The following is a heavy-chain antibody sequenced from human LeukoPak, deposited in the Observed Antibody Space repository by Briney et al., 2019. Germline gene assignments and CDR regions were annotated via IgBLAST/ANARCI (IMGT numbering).Heavy chain of an antibody. J-gene: IGHJ6*02. D-gene: IGHD3-3*01. CDR1: GDSISSYY. CDR3: AGDYRSGYNYYGMDV. CDR2: IYTSGST. V-gene: IGHV4-4*07. Sequence: PSEPLSLTCTVSGDSISSYYWSWIRQPAGKGLEWIGRIYTSGSTNYNPSLKSRVTMSVDTSKNQFSLKLSSVTAADTAVYYCAGDYRSGYNYYGMDVWGQGTTVTVSS.